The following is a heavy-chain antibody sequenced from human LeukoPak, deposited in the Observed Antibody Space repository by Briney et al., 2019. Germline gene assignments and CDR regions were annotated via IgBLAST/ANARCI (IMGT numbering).Heavy chain of an antibody. V-gene: IGHV4-34*01. D-gene: IGHD2/OR15-2a*01. Sequence: PSETLSLTCAVQGGSLSVYYWSWIRQSPGKGLEWIGEINRSGDTSYNPSLKSRVTISADTSQNQFSLKMTSVTAVDTAVYYCARVDSTFNFYLNMDVWGQGTTVIV. CDR3: ARVDSTFNFYLNMDV. J-gene: IGHJ6*02. CDR2: INRSGDT. CDR1: GGSLSVYY.